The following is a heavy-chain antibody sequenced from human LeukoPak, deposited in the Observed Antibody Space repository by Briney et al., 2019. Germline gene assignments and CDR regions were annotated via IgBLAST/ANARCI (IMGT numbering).Heavy chain of an antibody. CDR3: TRVRSYYGSGSYYFRPFDY. Sequence: GGSLRLSCTASGFTFGDYAMSWFRQAPGKGLEWVGFIRSKAYGGTTEYAASVKGRFTISRDDSKSIAYLQMNSLKTEDTAVYYCTRVRSYYGSGSYYFRPFDYWGQGTLFTVSS. CDR1: GFTFGDYA. V-gene: IGHV3-49*03. J-gene: IGHJ4*02. D-gene: IGHD3-10*01. CDR2: IRSKAYGGTT.